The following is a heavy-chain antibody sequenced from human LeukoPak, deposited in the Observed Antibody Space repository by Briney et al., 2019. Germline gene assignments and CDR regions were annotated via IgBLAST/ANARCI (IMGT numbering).Heavy chain of an antibody. CDR3: ASLRVGSSFGYQFYMDV. J-gene: IGHJ6*03. Sequence: GSLRLSCAASGFTFSFYAMTWVRQAPGKGLEWLGEINHSGSTNYNPSLKSRVTISVDTSKKQFSLKVSSVTAADTAVYYCASLRVGSSFGYQFYMDVWGKGTTVTVSS. V-gene: IGHV4-34*01. D-gene: IGHD6-13*01. CDR1: GFTFSFYA. CDR2: INHSGST.